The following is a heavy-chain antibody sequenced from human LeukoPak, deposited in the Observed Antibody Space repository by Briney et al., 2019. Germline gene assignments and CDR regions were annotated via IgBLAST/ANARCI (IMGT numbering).Heavy chain of an antibody. CDR2: IKVDGSEK. D-gene: IGHD3-10*01. CDR3: TRYYSGSGKNDY. J-gene: IGHJ4*02. CDR1: GFTFSSSW. Sequence: GGSLRLSCAASGFTFSSSWMSWVRQPPGKGLEWVANIKVDGSEKYYVDSVRGRFTISRDNAKNSLYLQMNSLRAEDTAVYCCTRYYSGSGKNDYWGQGTLVTVSS. V-gene: IGHV3-7*03.